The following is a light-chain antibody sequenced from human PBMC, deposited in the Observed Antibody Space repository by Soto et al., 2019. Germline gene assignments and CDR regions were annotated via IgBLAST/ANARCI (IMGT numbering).Light chain of an antibody. Sequence: QSVLTQPPSASGTPGQSVTISCSGSSSNIGSNTVNWYQQLPGTAPKLLIYSNNQRPSGVPDRFSGSKSGTSASLAISGLQSEDEADYYCAAWDDSLNGYGFGNG. J-gene: IGLJ1*01. CDR2: SNN. CDR3: AAWDDSLNGYG. V-gene: IGLV1-44*01. CDR1: SSNIGSNT.